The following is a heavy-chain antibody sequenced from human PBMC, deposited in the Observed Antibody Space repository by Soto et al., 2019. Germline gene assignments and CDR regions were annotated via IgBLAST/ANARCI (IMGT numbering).Heavy chain of an antibody. CDR2: ISGSGGST. CDR1: GFTFSSYA. J-gene: IGHJ4*02. CDR3: AKVLSRYYDSSGYPLDY. V-gene: IGHV3-23*01. Sequence: PGGSLRLSCAASGFTFSSYAMSWVRQAPGKGLEWVSAISGSGGSTYYADSVKGRFTISIDNSKNTLYLQMNSLRAEDTAVYYCAKVLSRYYDSSGYPLDYWGQGTLVTVSS. D-gene: IGHD3-22*01.